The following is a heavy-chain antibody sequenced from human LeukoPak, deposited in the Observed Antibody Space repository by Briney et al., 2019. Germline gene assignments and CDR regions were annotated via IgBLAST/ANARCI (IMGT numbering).Heavy chain of an antibody. V-gene: IGHV3-74*01. CDR2: IYSDGSST. CDR1: GFTFSSYW. CDR3: TRDGGPTVTADWYFDL. J-gene: IGHJ2*01. D-gene: IGHD4-17*01. Sequence: GGSLRLSCAASGFTFSSYWMHWVRQAPGKGLVWVSRIYSDGSSTTYADSVKGRFTISRDNAKNTLYLQMNSLRAEDTAEYYCTRDGGPTVTADWYFDLWGRSTLVTVSS.